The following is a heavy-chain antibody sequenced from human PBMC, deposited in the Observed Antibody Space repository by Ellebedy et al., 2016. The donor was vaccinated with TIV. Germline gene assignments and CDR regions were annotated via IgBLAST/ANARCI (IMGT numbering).Heavy chain of an antibody. J-gene: IGHJ5*02. CDR1: GGSFSSYA. V-gene: IGHV1-69*04. Sequence: ASVKVSCKASGGSFSSYAISWVRQAPGHGLEWTARIIPILGMTNYAQKFQGRVTLTADTSTNTAYMELSSLRSEDTAVYYCAVNDRPAILPWGQGTLVTVSS. D-gene: IGHD1-1*01. CDR2: IIPILGMT. CDR3: AVNDRPAILP.